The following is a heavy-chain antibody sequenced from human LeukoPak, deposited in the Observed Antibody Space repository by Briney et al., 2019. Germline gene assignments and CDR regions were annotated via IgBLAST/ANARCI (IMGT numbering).Heavy chain of an antibody. CDR3: PKQSPDQEGYYNFWSGYSEPYYFDY. Sequence: SETLSLTCTVSGGSISSSSYYWGWIRQPPGEGLEWIGSIYYSGSTYYNPSLKSRVTISVDTSKNQFSLKLSSVTAADTAVYYCPKQSPDQEGYYNFWSGYSEPYYFDYWGQGTLITVSS. D-gene: IGHD3-3*01. CDR1: GGSISSSSYY. J-gene: IGHJ4*02. V-gene: IGHV4-39*01. CDR2: IYYSGST.